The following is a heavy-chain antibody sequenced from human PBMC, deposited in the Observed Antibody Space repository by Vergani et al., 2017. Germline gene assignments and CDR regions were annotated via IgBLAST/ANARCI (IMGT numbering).Heavy chain of an antibody. D-gene: IGHD3-22*01. Sequence: EVQLVESGGGLVKPGGSLRLSCAASGFTFSNAWMSWVRQAPGKGLEWVGRIKSKTDGGTTDYAAPVKGRFTISRDDSKNTLYLQMNSLKTEDTAVYYCTTDPITIISGPFDYWGQGTLVTVSS. J-gene: IGHJ4*02. CDR1: GFTFSNAW. CDR3: TTDPITIISGPFDY. V-gene: IGHV3-15*01. CDR2: IKSKTDGGTT.